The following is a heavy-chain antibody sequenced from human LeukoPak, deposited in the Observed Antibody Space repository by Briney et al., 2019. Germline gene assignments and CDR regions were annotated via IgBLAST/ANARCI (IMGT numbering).Heavy chain of an antibody. CDR2: ISSSGSTM. V-gene: IGHV3-48*03. D-gene: IGHD3-22*01. Sequence: GGSLRLSCAASGFTFRSYEMNWVRQAPGKGLEGVSYISSSGSTMYYADSVKGRFTISRDNAKNSLYLQMNSLRAEDTAVYYCATYYDSAGFDFDYWGQGTLVTVSS. CDR3: ATYYDSAGFDFDY. J-gene: IGHJ4*02. CDR1: GFTFRSYE.